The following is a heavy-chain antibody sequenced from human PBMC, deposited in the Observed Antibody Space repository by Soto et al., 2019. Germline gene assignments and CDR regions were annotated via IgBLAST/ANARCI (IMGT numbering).Heavy chain of an antibody. D-gene: IGHD3-10*01. V-gene: IGHV4-34*01. J-gene: IGHJ4*02. CDR1: GGSFSGYY. Sequence: SETLSLTCAVYGGSFSGYYWSWIRQPPGKGLEWIGEINHSGSTNYNPSIKSRVTISVATSKNQFSLKLGSVTAADTAVYYCARGDYYGSGSYASDYWGQGTLDTVSS. CDR2: INHSGST. CDR3: ARGDYYGSGSYASDY.